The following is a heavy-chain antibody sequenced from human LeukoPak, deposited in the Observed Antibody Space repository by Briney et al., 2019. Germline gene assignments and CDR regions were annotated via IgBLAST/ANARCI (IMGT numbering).Heavy chain of an antibody. Sequence: GGSLRLSCAASGFTFSSYAMHWVRPAPGKGLEWVAVISYDGSNKYYADSVKGRFTISRDNSKNTLYLRMNSLRAEDTAVYYCAKHAYHITVGGLFDYWGQGTLVTVSS. V-gene: IGHV3-30-3*02. J-gene: IGHJ4*02. CDR3: AKHAYHITVGGLFDY. D-gene: IGHD4-23*01. CDR2: ISYDGSNK. CDR1: GFTFSSYA.